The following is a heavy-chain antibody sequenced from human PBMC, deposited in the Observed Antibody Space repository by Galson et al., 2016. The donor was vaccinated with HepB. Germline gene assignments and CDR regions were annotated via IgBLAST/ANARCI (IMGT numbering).Heavy chain of an antibody. J-gene: IGHJ3*02. D-gene: IGHD3-9*01. CDR3: AKDRLQYFDWLFPDTFDI. CDR2: IKPDGSQM. Sequence: LRLSCAASGFTFSNFWMNWVRRVPGKGLEWVGNIKPDGSQMNYADSVKGRFTISRDNARNSLYLQMNSLRAEDTAVYYCAKDRLQYFDWLFPDTFDIWGQGTLVTVSS. V-gene: IGHV3-7*03. CDR1: GFTFSNFW.